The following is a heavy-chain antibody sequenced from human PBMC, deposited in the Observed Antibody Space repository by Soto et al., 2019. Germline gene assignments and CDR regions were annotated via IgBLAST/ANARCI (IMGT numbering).Heavy chain of an antibody. CDR2: IWYDGSNK. Sequence: QVQLVESGGGVVQPGRSLRLSCAASGFTFSSYGMHWVRQAPGKGLEWVAVIWYDGSNKYYADPVKGRFTISRDNSKNTLYLQMNSLRAEDTAVYYCARGDCISTSCYGYYYGMDVWGQGTTVTVSS. V-gene: IGHV3-33*01. CDR3: ARGDCISTSCYGYYYGMDV. D-gene: IGHD2-2*01. CDR1: GFTFSSYG. J-gene: IGHJ6*02.